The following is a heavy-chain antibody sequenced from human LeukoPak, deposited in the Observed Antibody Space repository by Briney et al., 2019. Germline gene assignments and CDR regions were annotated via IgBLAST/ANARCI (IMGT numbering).Heavy chain of an antibody. J-gene: IGHJ4*02. V-gene: IGHV7-4-1*02. CDR2: IDTNTGNP. CDR3: ARLRWGDGYNYDY. CDR1: GYIFTRYG. D-gene: IGHD5-24*01. Sequence: ASVKVSCKASGYIFTRYGMNWVRQAAGQGLEWMGWIDTNTGNPTYAQDFTGRFVFSLDTSISTAYLEISSLKTEDTAVFYCARLRWGDGYNYDYWGQGTLVTVSS.